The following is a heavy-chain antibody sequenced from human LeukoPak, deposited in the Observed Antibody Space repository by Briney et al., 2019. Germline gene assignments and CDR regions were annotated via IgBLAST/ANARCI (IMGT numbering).Heavy chain of an antibody. D-gene: IGHD5-12*01. CDR2: ISPSGAST. CDR1: EFAFSGYS. CDR3: SRAEYSASTRKHSFDR. J-gene: IGHJ5*02. V-gene: IGHV3-21*01. Sequence: PGGSLRLSCAASEFAFSGYSMNWVRQAPGKGLEWVSSISPSGASTYYADSVKGRFSISRDNTKSSLYLQMNSLGADDTAVYFCSRAEYSASTRKHSFDRWGQGTPVTVSS.